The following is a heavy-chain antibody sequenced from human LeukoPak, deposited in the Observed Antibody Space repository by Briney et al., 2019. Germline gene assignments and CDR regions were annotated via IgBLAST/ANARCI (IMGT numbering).Heavy chain of an antibody. CDR2: INPDGSQK. J-gene: IGHJ4*02. D-gene: IGHD5-24*01. CDR3: AKLLGTATTYDS. V-gene: IGHV3-7*01. Sequence: GGSLTLSCEASGFTFSGNWMSWVRQAPGKGLEWVASINPDGSQKLYVGSVKGRFTISRDNTKSSLYLQMNSLGAVDTAMYYCAKLLGTATTYDSWGQGTRVTVSS. CDR1: GFTFSGNW.